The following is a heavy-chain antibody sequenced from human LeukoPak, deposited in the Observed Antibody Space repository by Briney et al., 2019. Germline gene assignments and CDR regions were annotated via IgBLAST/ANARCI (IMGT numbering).Heavy chain of an antibody. J-gene: IGHJ3*02. CDR3: ARGRHSYESSDYYYEGDAFDI. CDR1: GYTLTESS. CDR2: FDVEDGET. D-gene: IGHD3-22*01. V-gene: IGHV1-24*01. Sequence: ASVKVSCKVSGYTLTESSMHWVRQAPGKGLQWMGGFDVEDGETLNAQQFQGRVTITRDMSTSTVYMALSSLRTEDTAVYYCARGRHSYESSDYYYEGDAFDIWGQGTMVTVSS.